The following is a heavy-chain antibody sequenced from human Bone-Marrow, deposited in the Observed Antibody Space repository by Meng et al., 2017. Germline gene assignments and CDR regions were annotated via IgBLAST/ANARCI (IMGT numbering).Heavy chain of an antibody. CDR3: ARGGGYSSSWYPQYYYYYGMDV. CDR2: INHSGST. J-gene: IGHJ6*02. Sequence: SDTLSLPCAVYGGSFSGYYWSWIRQPPGKGLEWIGEINHSGSTNYNPSLKSRVTRSGDTSKNQFSLKLSSVTAADTAVYYCARGGGYSSSWYPQYYYYYGMDVWGQGTTVTVSS. CDR1: GGSFSGYY. V-gene: IGHV4-34*01. D-gene: IGHD6-13*01.